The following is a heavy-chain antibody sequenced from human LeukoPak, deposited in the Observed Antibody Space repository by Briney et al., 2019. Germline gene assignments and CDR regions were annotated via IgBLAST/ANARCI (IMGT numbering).Heavy chain of an antibody. CDR2: INSDGSST. J-gene: IGHJ4*02. V-gene: IGHV3-74*01. CDR3: ANSLRSGWYDPPDY. Sequence: GGSLRLSCAASGFTFSSYWMHWVRQAPGKGLVWVSRINSDGSSTSYADSVKGRFTISRDNAKNTLYLQMNSLRAEDTAVYYCANSLRSGWYDPPDYWGQGTLVTVSS. CDR1: GFTFSSYW. D-gene: IGHD6-19*01.